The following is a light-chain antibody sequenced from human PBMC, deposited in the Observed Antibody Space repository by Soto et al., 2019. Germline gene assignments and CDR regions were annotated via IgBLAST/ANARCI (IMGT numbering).Light chain of an antibody. CDR3: QQLNSYPLT. J-gene: IGKJ4*01. Sequence: IPLTQYPSSLSASVGDRVTITCRASQGISSYLAWYQQKPGKAPKLLIYAASTLQSGVPSRFSGSGSGTDFTLTISSLHTEDFATYYCQQLNSYPLTFGGGTKVEIK. V-gene: IGKV1-9*01. CDR1: QGISSY. CDR2: AAS.